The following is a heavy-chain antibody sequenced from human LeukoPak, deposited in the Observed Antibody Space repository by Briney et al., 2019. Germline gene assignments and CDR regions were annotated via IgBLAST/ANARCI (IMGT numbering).Heavy chain of an antibody. CDR2: IYYSGST. CDR3: ARHGAGDGIWFGELNYYYYGMDV. J-gene: IGHJ6*02. V-gene: IGHV4-59*08. D-gene: IGHD3-10*01. CDR1: GGSISSYY. Sequence: SETLSLTCTVSGGSISSYYWSWIRQPPGKGLEWIGYIYYSGSTNYNPSLKSRVTISVDTSKNQFSLKLSSVTAADTAVYYCARHGAGDGIWFGELNYYYYGMDVWGQGTTVTVSS.